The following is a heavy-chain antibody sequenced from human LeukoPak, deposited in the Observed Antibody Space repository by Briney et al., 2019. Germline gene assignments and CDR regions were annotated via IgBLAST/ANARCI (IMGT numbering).Heavy chain of an antibody. D-gene: IGHD3-9*01. J-gene: IGHJ6*02. V-gene: IGHV3-11*01. CDR3: ARDRGFVNILTGYYLDV. Sequence: GGSLTLSCAVSGFSIRDYYMSWIRQAPGKGLEWISYIVNSGTTTHYAESVKGRFTISRDNAKNSLYLQMNSLSDEDTAVYYCARDRGFVNILTGYYLDVWGRGTTVTASS. CDR1: GFSIRDYY. CDR2: IVNSGTTT.